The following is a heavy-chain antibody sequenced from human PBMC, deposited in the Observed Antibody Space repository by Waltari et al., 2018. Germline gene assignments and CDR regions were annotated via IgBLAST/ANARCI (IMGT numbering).Heavy chain of an antibody. V-gene: IGHV1-24*01. Sequence: QVQLVQSGAEVKKPGASVKVSCKVSGYTLTELSMHWVRQAPGQGLEWMGGFDPEDGETIYAQKFQGRVTMTEDTSTDTAYMELSSLRSEDTAVYYCATDSYYYGSGSYLLAVGAFDIWGQGTMVTVSS. CDR3: ATDSYYYGSGSYLLAVGAFDI. D-gene: IGHD3-10*01. J-gene: IGHJ3*02. CDR2: FDPEDGET. CDR1: GYTLTELS.